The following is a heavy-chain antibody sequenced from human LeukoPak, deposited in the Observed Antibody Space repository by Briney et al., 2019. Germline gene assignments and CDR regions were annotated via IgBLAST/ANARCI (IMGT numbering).Heavy chain of an antibody. V-gene: IGHV3-9*01. CDR1: GFTLDDYA. Sequence: GRSLRLSCAASGFTLDDYAMHWVRQAPGKGLEWVSGISWNSGSIGYADSVKGRFTISRDNAKNSLYLQMNSLRAEDTALYYRAKDMGGVLGIIDYWGQGTLVTVSS. CDR2: ISWNSGSI. D-gene: IGHD3-16*01. CDR3: AKDMGGVLGIIDY. J-gene: IGHJ4*02.